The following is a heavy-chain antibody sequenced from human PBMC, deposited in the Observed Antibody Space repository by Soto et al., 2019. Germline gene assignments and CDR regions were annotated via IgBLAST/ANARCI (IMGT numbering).Heavy chain of an antibody. J-gene: IGHJ6*03. CDR1: GASISSYH. Sequence: QVQLQESCPGLVKPSETLSLTCTVSGASISSYHWSWIRQTPGKGLEWIGYIYYSGSANYNPSLKRRVTFSEDTSKNQVSLKLSSVTAADTGVYYCAAAVPAEYVFPYYDMDVWGKGTRVTVSS. V-gene: IGHV4-59*01. D-gene: IGHD3-16*01. CDR2: IYYSGSA. CDR3: AAAVPAEYVFPYYDMDV.